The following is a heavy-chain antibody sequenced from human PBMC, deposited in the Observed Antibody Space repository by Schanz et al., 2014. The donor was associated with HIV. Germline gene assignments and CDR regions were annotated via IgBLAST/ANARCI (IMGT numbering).Heavy chain of an antibody. J-gene: IGHJ6*02. CDR3: ARTHYSVVSSRAMDV. D-gene: IGHD2-15*01. CDR1: GFTFNSYG. V-gene: IGHV3-30*03. CDR2: ISYDGSRK. Sequence: VQLVESGGGVVQPGRSLRVSCAASGFTFNSYGMHWVRQAPGKGLEWVAVISYDGSRKHFADSVKGRFTISRDNSKNTLYLQMKSLRAEDTAVYYCARTHYSVVSSRAMDVWGQGTTVTVSS.